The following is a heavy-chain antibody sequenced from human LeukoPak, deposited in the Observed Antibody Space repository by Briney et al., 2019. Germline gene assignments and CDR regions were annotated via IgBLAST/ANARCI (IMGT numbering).Heavy chain of an antibody. CDR2: IYYSGTT. V-gene: IGHV4-59*01. CDR3: ARMGAIAGASANPDY. D-gene: IGHD4/OR15-4a*01. Sequence: SETLSLTCTASGGSISGYYWSWIRQPPGKGLEWIGYIYYSGTTDYSPSLRSRVTMSLDTSKNQFSLKLSSVTTADTAVYYCARMGAIAGASANPDYWGQGTLVSVSS. J-gene: IGHJ4*02. CDR1: GGSISGYY.